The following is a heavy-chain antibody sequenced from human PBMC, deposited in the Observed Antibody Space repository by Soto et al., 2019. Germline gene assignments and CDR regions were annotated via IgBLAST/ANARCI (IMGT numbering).Heavy chain of an antibody. D-gene: IGHD3-10*01. Sequence: SETMSLTCTVSGGSISSSSYYWGWIRQPPGKGLEWIGSIYYSGSTYYNPSLKSRVTISVDTSKNQFSLKLSSVTAADTAVYYCARLHGLSITMVRGVEAFDICGQGTMVTVSS. J-gene: IGHJ3*02. CDR3: ARLHGLSITMVRGVEAFDI. CDR1: GGSISSSSYY. CDR2: IYYSGST. V-gene: IGHV4-39*01.